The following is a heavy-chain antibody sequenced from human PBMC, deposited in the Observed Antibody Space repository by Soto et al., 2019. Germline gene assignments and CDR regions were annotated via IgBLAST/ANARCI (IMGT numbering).Heavy chain of an antibody. V-gene: IGHV1-46*01. J-gene: IGHJ1*01. D-gene: IGHD2-15*01. Sequence: ASVKVSCKASGYIFTAYSMHWVRQAPGQGLEWMGVVNPSGGSTNYAQKFQGRITMTRDTSTSTVYMDLSSLASEDTAVYYCAREENCSDGICYSEYFQRWGQGTLVTVSS. CDR3: AREENCSDGICYSEYFQR. CDR1: GYIFTAYS. CDR2: VNPSGGST.